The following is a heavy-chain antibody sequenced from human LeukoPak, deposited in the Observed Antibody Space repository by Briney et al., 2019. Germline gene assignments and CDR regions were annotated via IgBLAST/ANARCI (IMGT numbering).Heavy chain of an antibody. CDR1: GFTFSSYS. D-gene: IGHD2-15*01. Sequence: PAGGSLRLSCAASGFTFSSYSMNWVRQAPGKGLEWVSAISGSGGSTYYADSVKGRFTISRDNSKNTLYLQMNSLRAEDTAVYYCAKGVDCSGGSCYLYYFDYWGQGTLVTVSP. CDR3: AKGVDCSGGSCYLYYFDY. J-gene: IGHJ4*02. CDR2: ISGSGGST. V-gene: IGHV3-23*01.